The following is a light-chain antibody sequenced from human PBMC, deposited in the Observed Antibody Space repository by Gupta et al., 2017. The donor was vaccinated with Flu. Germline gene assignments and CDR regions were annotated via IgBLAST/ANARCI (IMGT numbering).Light chain of an antibody. CDR2: MSS. CDR1: QNISRW. Sequence: GDRVTITCRASQNISRWLDWYQRKPGKAPKLLIYMSSSLQSGVPSRFSGSGSGTEFTLTISSLQPEDSATYFCQQYSSSPVAFGQGTQLE. CDR3: QQYSSSPVA. J-gene: IGKJ5*01. V-gene: IGKV1-5*03.